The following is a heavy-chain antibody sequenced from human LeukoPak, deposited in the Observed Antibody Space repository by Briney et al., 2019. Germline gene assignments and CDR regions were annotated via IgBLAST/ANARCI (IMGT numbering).Heavy chain of an antibody. V-gene: IGHV1-8*02. Sequence: VASVKVSCKASGYTFTGYYMHWVRQAPGQGLEWMGWMNPNSGNTGYAQKFQGRVTMTRNTSISTAYMELSSLRPEDTAVYYCARGYYDPDYFDYWGQGTLVTVSS. J-gene: IGHJ4*02. CDR2: MNPNSGNT. CDR3: ARGYYDPDYFDY. D-gene: IGHD3-22*01. CDR1: GYTFTGYY.